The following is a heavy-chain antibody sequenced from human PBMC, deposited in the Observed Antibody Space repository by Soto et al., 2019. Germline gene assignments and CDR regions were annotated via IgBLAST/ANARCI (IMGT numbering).Heavy chain of an antibody. J-gene: IGHJ4*02. CDR3: ARRALGVGEKRIAAAGTKPFDY. CDR2: IYYSGST. Sequence: SETLSLTCTVSGGSISSSSYYWGWIRQPPGKGLEWIGSIYYSGSTYSNPSLKSRVTISVDTSKNQFSLKLSSVTAADTAVYYCARRALGVGEKRIAAAGTKPFDYWGQGTLVTVSS. CDR1: GGSISSSSYY. V-gene: IGHV4-39*01. D-gene: IGHD6-13*01.